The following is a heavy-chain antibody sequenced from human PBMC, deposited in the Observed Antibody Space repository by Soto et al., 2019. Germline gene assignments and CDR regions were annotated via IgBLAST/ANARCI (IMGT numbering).Heavy chain of an antibody. Sequence: QVQLQESGPGLVKPSGTLSLTCAVSGDSISNSRWWTWVRQPPGKGLEWIGDIFHSRDTNYNPSHKSRVFISVEKSQNPLPLKVSSVTAADSAVYYCAYSTGWYRHDVWGQGTLVSVSS. D-gene: IGHD6-19*01. CDR1: GDSISNSRW. CDR2: IFHSRDT. J-gene: IGHJ3*01. V-gene: IGHV4-4*02. CDR3: AYSTGWYRHDV.